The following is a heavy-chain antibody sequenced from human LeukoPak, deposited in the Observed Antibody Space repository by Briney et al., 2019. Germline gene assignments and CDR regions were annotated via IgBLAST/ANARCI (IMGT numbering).Heavy chain of an antibody. D-gene: IGHD3-22*01. CDR3: ARASGSQNHYYDSSGSYYGMDV. V-gene: IGHV3-7*03. J-gene: IGHJ6*02. Sequence: GGSLRLSCAASGFTFSSYSMNWVRQAPGKGLEWVANIKQDGSEKYYVDSVKGRFTISRDNAKNSQYLQMNSLRAEDTAVYYCARASGSQNHYYDSSGSYYGMDVWGQGTTVTVSS. CDR2: IKQDGSEK. CDR1: GFTFSSYS.